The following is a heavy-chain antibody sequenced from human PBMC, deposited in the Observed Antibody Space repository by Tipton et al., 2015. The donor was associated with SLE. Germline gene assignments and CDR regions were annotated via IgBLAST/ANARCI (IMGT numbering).Heavy chain of an antibody. CDR1: GFTFDDYT. D-gene: IGHD3-22*01. CDR3: AKASRITKMLVLDAFDI. J-gene: IGHJ3*02. V-gene: IGHV3-43*01. Sequence: SLRLSCAASGFTFDDYTMHWVRQAPGKGLEWVSLISWDGGSTYYADSVKGRFTISRDNSKNSLYLQMNSLRAEDTALYYCAKASRITKMLVLDAFDIWGQGTMVTVSS. CDR2: ISWDGGST.